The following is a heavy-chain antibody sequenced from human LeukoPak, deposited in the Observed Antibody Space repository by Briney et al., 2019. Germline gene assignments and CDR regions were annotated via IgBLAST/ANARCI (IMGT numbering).Heavy chain of an antibody. CDR2: ISAYNGNT. CDR3: ARDKDNWGVFDY. CDR1: GYTFTSYG. Sequence: ASVKVSCKASGYTFTSYGISWVRQAPGQGLEWMGWISAYNGNTNYAQKLQGRVTMTTDTSTSTAYMELRSLRSDDTDVYYCARDKDNWGVFDYWGQGTLVTVSS. J-gene: IGHJ4*02. D-gene: IGHD3-16*01. V-gene: IGHV1-18*01.